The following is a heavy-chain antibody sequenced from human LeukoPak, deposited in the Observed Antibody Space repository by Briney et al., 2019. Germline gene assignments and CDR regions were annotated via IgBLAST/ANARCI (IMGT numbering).Heavy chain of an antibody. CDR3: ARTQLRFRMYGGEPLDI. CDR2: IKQDGSET. J-gene: IGHJ3*02. V-gene: IGHV3-7*04. CDR1: GFTFNNHY. D-gene: IGHD4-17*01. Sequence: PGGSLRLSCAASGFTFNNHYMTWVRQAPGKGLEWVANIKQDGSETYYLDSVKGRFTISRDNAKKSLYLQMNSLRAEDTAVYYCARTQLRFRMYGGEPLDIWGQGTTVTVSS.